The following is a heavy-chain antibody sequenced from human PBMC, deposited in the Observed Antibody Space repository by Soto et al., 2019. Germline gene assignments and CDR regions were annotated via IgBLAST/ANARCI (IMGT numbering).Heavy chain of an antibody. CDR3: SVVPIPDTRNSLGQ. V-gene: IGHV3-74*01. D-gene: IGHD3-22*01. CDR2: INGDGSST. J-gene: IGHJ4*02. Sequence: PGGSLRLSCAASGITLSNYWMHWVRQAPSKGLVWVSRINGDGSSTNYADSVKGRFTISRDNAKNTLYLQMNSLRAEDTAVYYCSVVPIPDTRNSLGQWGQGAQVTVSS. CDR1: GITLSNYW.